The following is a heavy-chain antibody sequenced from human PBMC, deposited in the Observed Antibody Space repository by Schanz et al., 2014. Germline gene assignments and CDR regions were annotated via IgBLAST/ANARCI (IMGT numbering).Heavy chain of an antibody. V-gene: IGHV3-23*04. CDR1: GFAFRSYA. CDR3: AKHVRSLTGNDY. CDR2: IGGSGDST. J-gene: IGHJ4*02. D-gene: IGHD3-9*01. Sequence: DVQLVESGGGLVQPGGSLRLSCAASGFAFRSYAMHWVRQAPGKGLEWVSGIGGSGDSTHYADSVKGRFIISRDKSKNTLYLQVNSLRAEDTAVYYCAKHVRSLTGNDYWGQGTLVTVSS.